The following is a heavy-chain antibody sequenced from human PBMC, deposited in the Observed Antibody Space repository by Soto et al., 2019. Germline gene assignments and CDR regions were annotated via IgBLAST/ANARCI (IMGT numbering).Heavy chain of an antibody. V-gene: IGHV2-70*13. J-gene: IGHJ6*02. CDR1: GFSLTSPGMC. CDR2: IERDDDDK. CDR3: ARSISGPRRCNGIDV. Sequence: SGPTLVPPTETLTLTCTFSGFSLTSPGMCVSWIRQPPGKALEWLALIERDDDDKYYSTSLTTRLTISKDTRKNQVVLTMANMDPADTGTYYCARSISGPRRCNGIDVLVRGAAVTGSS. D-gene: IGHD1-20*01.